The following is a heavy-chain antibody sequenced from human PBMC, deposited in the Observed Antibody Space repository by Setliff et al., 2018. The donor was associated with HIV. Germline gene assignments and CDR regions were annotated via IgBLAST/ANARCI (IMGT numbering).Heavy chain of an antibody. CDR3: VRASYSSSWYNIRPFDN. CDR1: GGSFSGYY. Sequence: SETLSLTCAVYGGSFSGYYWSWIRQPPGKGLEWIGEINHSGSTNYNMSLWSRVTISLDASRNQFSLKLTSVTPADTAVYYCVRASYSSSWYNIRPFDNWGQGTPVTVSS. CDR2: INHSGST. V-gene: IGHV4-34*01. J-gene: IGHJ4*02. D-gene: IGHD6-13*01.